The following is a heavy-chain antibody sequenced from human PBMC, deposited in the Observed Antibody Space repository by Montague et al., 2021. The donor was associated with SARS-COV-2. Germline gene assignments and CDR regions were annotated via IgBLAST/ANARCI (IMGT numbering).Heavy chain of an antibody. Sequence: SETRSLTCAVYGGSFSGYYWSWIRQPPGKGLEWIGEINHSGSTDYNPSLKSRVTISVDTSKNQFSLELSSVTAADTAVYYCASLTLGYCSSTSCYSDWFDPWGQGTLVTVSS. CDR1: GGSFSGYY. CDR3: ASLTLGYCSSTSCYSDWFDP. D-gene: IGHD2-2*02. V-gene: IGHV4-34*01. CDR2: INHSGST. J-gene: IGHJ5*02.